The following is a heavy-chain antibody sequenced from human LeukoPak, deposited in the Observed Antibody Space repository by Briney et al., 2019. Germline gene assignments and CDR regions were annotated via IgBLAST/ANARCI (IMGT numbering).Heavy chain of an antibody. V-gene: IGHV4-4*02. CDR2: SYNSRST. CDR1: GYSISSSNW. Sequence: PAGTLSLTCAVSGYSISSSNWRWCGRQPPGKGLEGLGDSYNSRSTNYNQSLTSRVTISRDKSKNKLSLTLSSVTAADPAVSYCAKDGNERGAETDYMDVWGKGTTVTISS. D-gene: IGHD1-1*01. J-gene: IGHJ6*03. CDR3: AKDGNERGAETDYMDV.